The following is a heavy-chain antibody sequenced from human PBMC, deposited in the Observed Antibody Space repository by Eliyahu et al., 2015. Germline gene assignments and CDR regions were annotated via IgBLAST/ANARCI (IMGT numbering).Heavy chain of an antibody. CDR3: TRPNSGYDPIWFDP. V-gene: IGHV3-73*02. D-gene: IGHD5-12*01. CDR2: IRSKTNSYAT. CDR1: GFTFRGSA. J-gene: IGHJ5*02. Sequence: EVQLVESGGGLVQPGGSLKLSCAASGFTFRGSAVHWVPQASGKGLGWVGLIRSKTNSYATAYAASVKGRFTISRDDSKNTAYLQMNSLKSEDTAVYYCTRPNSGYDPIWFDPWGQGTLVTVSS.